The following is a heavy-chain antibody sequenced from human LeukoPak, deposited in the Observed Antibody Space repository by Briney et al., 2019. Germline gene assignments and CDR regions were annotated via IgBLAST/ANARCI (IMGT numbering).Heavy chain of an antibody. Sequence: GGSLRLSCAASGFTFSSYAMSWVRQAPGKGLEWVSAISGSGGSTYYADSVKDRFTISRDNSKNTLYLQMNSLRAEDTAVYYCAKDVGAVRGVIINWGQGTLVTVSS. J-gene: IGHJ4*02. D-gene: IGHD3-10*01. CDR1: GFTFSSYA. CDR3: AKDVGAVRGVIIN. V-gene: IGHV3-23*01. CDR2: ISGSGGST.